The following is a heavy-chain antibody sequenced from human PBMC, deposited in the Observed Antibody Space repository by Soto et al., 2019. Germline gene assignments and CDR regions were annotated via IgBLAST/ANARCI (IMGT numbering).Heavy chain of an antibody. J-gene: IGHJ4*02. D-gene: IGHD3-9*01. CDR1: GFSLNTRGVG. CDR2: ISWDGEK. CDR3: AHRRVDLVTGHYYFDY. V-gene: IGHV2-5*02. Sequence: QITLKESGPPLVKPTQTLTLTCTFSGFSLNTRGVGVGWIRQPPGKALEWLALISWDGEKRYRPSLKSRLTIPKDTSKDPLVLTMTNMDPVDTATYYCAHRRVDLVTGHYYFDYWCQGTLVTVSS.